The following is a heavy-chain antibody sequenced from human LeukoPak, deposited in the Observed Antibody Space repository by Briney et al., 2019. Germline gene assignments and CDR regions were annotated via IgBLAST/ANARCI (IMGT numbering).Heavy chain of an antibody. D-gene: IGHD3-10*01. V-gene: IGHV4-31*03. CDR3: ARAYGSGSYGFDP. CDR1: GGSISSGGYY. J-gene: IGHJ5*02. CDR2: IYYSGST. Sequence: SETLSLTCTVSGGSISSGGYYWSWIRQHPGKGLEWIGYIYYSGSTYYNPSLKSRVTISVDTSKNQFSLKLSSVTAADTAVYYRARAYGSGSYGFDPWGQGTLVTVSS.